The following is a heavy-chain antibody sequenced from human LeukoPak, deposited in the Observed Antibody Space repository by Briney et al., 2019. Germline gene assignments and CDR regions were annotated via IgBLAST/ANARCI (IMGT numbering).Heavy chain of an antibody. D-gene: IGHD3-16*02. CDR1: GGSFSGYY. CDR2: INHSGST. CDR3: ARHRSNDYVWGSYRFRGFFDY. V-gene: IGHV4-34*01. J-gene: IGHJ4*02. Sequence: SETLSLTCAVYGGSFSGYYWSWIRQPPGKGLEWIGEINHSGSTNYNPSLKSRVTISVDTSKNQFSLKLSSVTAADTAVYYCARHRSNDYVWGSYRFRGFFDYWGQGTLVTVSS.